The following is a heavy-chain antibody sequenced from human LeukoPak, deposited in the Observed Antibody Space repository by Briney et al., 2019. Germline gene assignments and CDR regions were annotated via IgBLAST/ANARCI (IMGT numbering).Heavy chain of an antibody. Sequence: GGSLRLSCAASGFTFSSAWMSWVRQAPGKGLEWVGRIKSKTDGGTTDYAAPVKCRFTISRDDLKDTLYLQMNSLKTEDTAVYYCTRYSSSAFDYCGQGTLVTVSS. CDR1: GFTFSSAW. V-gene: IGHV3-15*01. D-gene: IGHD6-6*01. J-gene: IGHJ4*02. CDR2: IKSKTDGGTT. CDR3: TRYSSSAFDY.